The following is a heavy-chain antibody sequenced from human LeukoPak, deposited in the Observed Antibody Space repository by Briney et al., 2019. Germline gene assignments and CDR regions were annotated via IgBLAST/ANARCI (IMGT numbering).Heavy chain of an antibody. Sequence: PGGSLRLSCAASGFTFSNAWMSWVRQAPGKGLEWVGRIKSKTDGGTTDYAAPVKGRFTISRDDSKNTLYLQMNSLKTEDTAVYYCTTQVPAAFGDWFDPWGQGTLVTVSS. CDR3: TTQVPAAFGDWFDP. J-gene: IGHJ5*02. D-gene: IGHD2-2*01. CDR1: GFTFSNAW. CDR2: IKSKTDGGTT. V-gene: IGHV3-15*01.